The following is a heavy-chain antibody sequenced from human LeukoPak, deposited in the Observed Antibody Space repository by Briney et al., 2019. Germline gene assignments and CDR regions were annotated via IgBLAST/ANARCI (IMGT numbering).Heavy chain of an antibody. CDR2: ISSSGSTI. Sequence: GGSLRLSCAASGFTFSSYEMNWVRQAPGKGLQWVSYISSSGSTIYYADSVKGRFTISRNNAKNSLYLQMNSLRAEDTAVYYCARAGRYVVRGVDGNMDVWGKGTTVTVSS. CDR3: ARAGRYVVRGVDGNMDV. D-gene: IGHD3-10*01. J-gene: IGHJ6*03. V-gene: IGHV3-48*03. CDR1: GFTFSSYE.